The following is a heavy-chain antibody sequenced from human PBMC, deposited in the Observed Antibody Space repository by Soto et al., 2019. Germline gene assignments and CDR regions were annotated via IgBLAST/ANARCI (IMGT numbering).Heavy chain of an antibody. CDR3: TTSNYDFWSAHMDGYYYGMDV. V-gene: IGHV3-15*07. D-gene: IGHD3-3*01. Sequence: GGSLRLSCAASGFTFSNVWMNWVIQAPGKGLEWVGRIKSKTDGGTTDYAAPVKGRFTISRDDSKNTLYLQMNSLKTEDTAVYYCTTSNYDFWSAHMDGYYYGMDVWDQGTTVTVSS. CDR1: GFTFSNVW. J-gene: IGHJ6*02. CDR2: IKSKTDGGTT.